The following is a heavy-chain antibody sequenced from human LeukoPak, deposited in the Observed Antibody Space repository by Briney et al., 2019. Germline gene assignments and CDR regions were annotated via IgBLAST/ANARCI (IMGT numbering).Heavy chain of an antibody. CDR1: KFTFSNYG. D-gene: IGHD6-13*01. Sequence: PGRSLRLSCTASKFTFSNYGMQWVRQAPGKGLEWVAVVSSDGGTKYYADSVKGRFTISRDNSRNTMYLQMNSLRAEDTAVYYCANTAAGTLDSDYWGQGTLVTVSS. CDR3: ANTAAGTLDSDY. CDR2: VSSDGGTK. J-gene: IGHJ4*02. V-gene: IGHV3-30*18.